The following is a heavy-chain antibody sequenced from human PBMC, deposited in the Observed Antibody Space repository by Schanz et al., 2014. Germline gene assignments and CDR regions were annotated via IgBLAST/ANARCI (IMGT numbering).Heavy chain of an antibody. D-gene: IGHD6-19*01. J-gene: IGHJ4*02. CDR1: GFTFSTYY. V-gene: IGHV3-23*04. Sequence: EVQLVESGGGLVKPGGSLRLSCAASGFTFSTYYMNWVRQAPGRGLEWVSGITRQGTTYYGDFVRGRFSISRDLSSNTLYLQMNSLRADDSAIYYCAKDHPSSGWPAFDVWGQGTQXTVSS. CDR3: AKDHPSSGWPAFDV. CDR2: ITRQGTT.